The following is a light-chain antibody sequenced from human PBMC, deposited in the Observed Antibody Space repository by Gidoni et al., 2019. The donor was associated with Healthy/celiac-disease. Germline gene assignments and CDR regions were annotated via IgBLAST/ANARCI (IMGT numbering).Light chain of an antibody. V-gene: IGKV3-15*01. CDR3: RQYNNWLYT. CDR2: GAS. Sequence: EIVMTQSPATLSVSPGERATLSCRASQSVSSNLAWYQQKPGQAPRLRIYGASTRATGIPASFRGGGYGKDLTRTTGGRQFKDFGVFNCRQYNNWLYTFGQGTKLEIK. CDR1: QSVSSN. J-gene: IGKJ2*01.